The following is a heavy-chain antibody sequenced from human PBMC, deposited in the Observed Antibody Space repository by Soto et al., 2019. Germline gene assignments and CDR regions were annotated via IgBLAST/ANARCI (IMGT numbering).Heavy chain of an antibody. CDR2: ISGYNGQT. V-gene: IGHV1-18*01. D-gene: IGHD1-26*01. CDR3: ARDGRKQPWVEGLNAMDV. J-gene: IGHJ6*02. CDR1: GYTFTTYG. Sequence: QVQLVQSGPEVKKPGASVKVSCKASGYTFTTYGISWVRQAPGQGLEWMGWISGYNGQTNYAQKYRARVTFTTDTATSTAYMELRGLRSDDTAMYYCARDGRKQPWVEGLNAMDVWGQGTTVTVSS.